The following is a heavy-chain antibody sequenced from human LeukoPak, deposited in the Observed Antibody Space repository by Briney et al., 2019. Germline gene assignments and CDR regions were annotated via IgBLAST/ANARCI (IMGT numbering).Heavy chain of an antibody. Sequence: GGSLRLSCAASGFTFSSYSMNWVRQMPGKGLEWLGIIYPGDSDTRYSPSFQGQVTISADKSMSTAYLQWSSLKASDTAMYYCARWDLNYDSSGYDAFDIWGQGTMVTVSS. CDR2: IYPGDSDT. CDR1: GFTFSSYS. D-gene: IGHD3-22*01. V-gene: IGHV5-51*01. CDR3: ARWDLNYDSSGYDAFDI. J-gene: IGHJ3*02.